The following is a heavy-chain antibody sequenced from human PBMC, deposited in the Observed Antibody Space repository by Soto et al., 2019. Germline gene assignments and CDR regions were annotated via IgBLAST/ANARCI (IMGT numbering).Heavy chain of an antibody. J-gene: IGHJ1*01. Sequence: EIQLLESGGGLARPGGSLRLSCVASGFSFSDYGMSWVRQSPQKTLEWVASISGNKMTTFYPDSVKGRFFISRDNSDIALHLQLHSLRDDDTAIYYCAIRRLYTITCLSDYWGQGVQVTVSS. V-gene: IGHV3-23*01. CDR1: GFSFSDYG. D-gene: IGHD3-16*01. CDR3: AIRRLYTITCLSDY. CDR2: ISGNKMTT.